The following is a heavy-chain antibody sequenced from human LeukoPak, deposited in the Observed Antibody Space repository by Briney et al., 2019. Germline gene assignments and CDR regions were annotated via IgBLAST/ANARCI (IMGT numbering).Heavy chain of an antibody. CDR2: IDPGDSYT. V-gene: IGHV5-10-1*01. D-gene: IGHD4-17*01. Sequence: GESLKISCKGSGYSFTNYWISWVRQMPGKGLEWMGSIDPGDSYTHYSPSFQGHVTFSADKSICTAYLQWSSLKASDTAMYFCARYGDRTDYWGQGTLVTVSS. CDR3: ARYGDRTDY. J-gene: IGHJ4*02. CDR1: GYSFTNYW.